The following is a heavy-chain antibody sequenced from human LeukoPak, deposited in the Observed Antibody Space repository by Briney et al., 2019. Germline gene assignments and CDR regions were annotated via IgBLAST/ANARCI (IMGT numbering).Heavy chain of an antibody. CDR3: ARVNHG. CDR2: ISTDGSRT. J-gene: IGHJ4*02. V-gene: IGHV3-74*01. CDR1: GFTFSSYW. Sequence: GGSLRLSCAASGFTFSSYWMYWVRQAPGKGLVWVSRISTDGSRTSNADSVKGGFTISRDTAKNTLYLQMKRLRVADTALYFCARVNHGCGQGTLVTVSS.